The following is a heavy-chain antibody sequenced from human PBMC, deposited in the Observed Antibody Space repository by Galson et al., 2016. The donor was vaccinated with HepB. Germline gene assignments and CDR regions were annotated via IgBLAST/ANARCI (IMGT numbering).Heavy chain of an antibody. CDR3: AKETNMAVSGYDYYGMDV. V-gene: IGHV3-23*01. D-gene: IGHD6-19*01. CDR1: AFSFSTYA. Sequence: SLRLSCAVSAFSFSTYAMSWVRQAPGKGLEWVSGLSGSGGTAYSADSVKGRFTTPRDNSKNTLYLQMNSLRAENTAVYYRAKETNMAVSGYDYYGMDVWGQGTTVTVSS. J-gene: IGHJ6*02. CDR2: LSGSGGTA.